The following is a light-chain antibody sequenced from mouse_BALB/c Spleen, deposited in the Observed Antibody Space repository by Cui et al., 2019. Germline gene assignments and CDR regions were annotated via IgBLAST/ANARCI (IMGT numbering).Light chain of an antibody. V-gene: IGKV4-80*01. CDR2: STS. CDR1: SIVSY. Sequence: QVVLTQSPAIMSASLGEELTLTCSASSIVSYMHWYQQKSGTSPKLLIYSTSNLASGVPSRFSGSGSGTFFSLTVSSVEAEDAADYYCHQWSSYPWTFGGGTKLEIK. J-gene: IGKJ1*01. CDR3: HQWSSYPWT.